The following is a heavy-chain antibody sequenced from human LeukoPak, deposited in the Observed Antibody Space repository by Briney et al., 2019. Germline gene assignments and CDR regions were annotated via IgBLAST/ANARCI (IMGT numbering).Heavy chain of an antibody. Sequence: PGGSLRLSCAASGFTFSSYSMNWVRQAPGKGLEWVSYISSSSSTIYYADSVKGRFTISRDNAKNSLYLQMNSLRAEDTAVYYCARDSIVVVPAASLNYFDYWGQGTLVTVSS. V-gene: IGHV3-48*04. CDR2: ISSSSSTI. D-gene: IGHD2-2*01. J-gene: IGHJ4*02. CDR1: GFTFSSYS. CDR3: ARDSIVVVPAASLNYFDY.